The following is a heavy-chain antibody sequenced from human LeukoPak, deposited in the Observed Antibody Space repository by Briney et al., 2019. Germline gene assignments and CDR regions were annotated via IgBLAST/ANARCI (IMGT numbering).Heavy chain of an antibody. CDR2: INHSGST. CDR1: GGSFSGYY. CDR3: ARDGMGGIAAAGYDY. Sequence: RASETLSLTCAVYGGSFSGYYWSWIRQPPGKGLEWIGEINHSGSTNYNPSLKSRVTISVDTSKNQFSLKLSSVTAADTAVYYCARDGMGGIAAAGYDYWGQGTLVTVSS. J-gene: IGHJ4*02. V-gene: IGHV4-34*01. D-gene: IGHD6-13*01.